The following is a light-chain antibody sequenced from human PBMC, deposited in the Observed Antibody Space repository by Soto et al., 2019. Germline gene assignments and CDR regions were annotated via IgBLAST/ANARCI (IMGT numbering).Light chain of an antibody. Sequence: QPVLTQSSSASASLGSSVKLTCTLSSGHSSYIIAWHQQQPGKAPRYLMKIEGSGSYNKGSGVPDRFSGSSSGADRYLTISSLRFEEEADYSCETWDSNPWVFGGGTKLTVL. CDR2: IEGSGSY. J-gene: IGLJ3*02. CDR1: SGHSSYI. CDR3: ETWDSNPWV. V-gene: IGLV4-60*02.